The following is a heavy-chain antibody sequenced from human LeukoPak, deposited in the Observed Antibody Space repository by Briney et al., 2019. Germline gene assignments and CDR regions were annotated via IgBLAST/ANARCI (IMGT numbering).Heavy chain of an antibody. CDR2: IYTSGST. CDR3: ARHSTTVSRFDY. Sequence: PSETLSLTCTVSGGSISSYYWRWIRQPPGKGLEWIGYIYTSGSTNYNPSLKSRVTISVDTSKNQFSLRLSSVTAADTAVYYCARHSTTVSRFDYWGQGTLVTVSS. D-gene: IGHD1-1*01. CDR1: GGSISSYY. V-gene: IGHV4-4*09. J-gene: IGHJ4*02.